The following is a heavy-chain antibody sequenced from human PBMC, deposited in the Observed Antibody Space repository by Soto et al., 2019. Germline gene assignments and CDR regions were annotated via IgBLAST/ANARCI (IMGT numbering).Heavy chain of an antibody. CDR1: GYSFSNSY. CDR2: ISADNGNT. CDR3: ARDQAMAQFDY. J-gene: IGHJ4*02. Sequence: ASVKVSCKASGYSFSNSYVVWVRQAPGQGLEWMGWISADNGNTKYAQKLQGRVTMTRDTSTSTAYMELRSLRSDDTAVYYCARDQAMAQFDYWGQGTLVTVSS. V-gene: IGHV1-18*04. D-gene: IGHD5-18*01.